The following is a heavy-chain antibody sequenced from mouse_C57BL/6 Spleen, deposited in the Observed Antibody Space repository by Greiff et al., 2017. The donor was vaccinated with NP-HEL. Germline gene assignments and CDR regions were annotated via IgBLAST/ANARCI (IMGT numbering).Heavy chain of an antibody. V-gene: IGHV1-82*01. CDR3: VYDYEREGYYFDY. CDR2: IYPGDGDT. Sequence: QVQLQQSGPELVKPGASVKISCKASGYAFSSSWMNWVKQRPGKGLEWIGRIYPGDGDTNYNGKFKGKATLTADKSSSTAYMQLSSLTSEDSAVYFCVYDYEREGYYFDYWGQGTTLTVSS. D-gene: IGHD2-4*01. J-gene: IGHJ2*01. CDR1: GYAFSSSW.